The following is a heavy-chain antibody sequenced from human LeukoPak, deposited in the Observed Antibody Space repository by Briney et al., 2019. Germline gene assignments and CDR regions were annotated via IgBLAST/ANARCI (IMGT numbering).Heavy chain of an antibody. CDR2: ISAYNGNT. J-gene: IGHJ4*02. V-gene: IGHV1-18*01. CDR1: GYTFTSYG. CDR3: ARDAYYDFWSGYYSRAQPSYYFDY. Sequence: ASVKVSCKASGYTFTSYGISWVRQAPGQGLEWMGWISAYNGNTNYAQKLQGRATMTTDTSTSTAYMELRSLRSDDTAVYYCARDAYYDFWSGYYSRAQPSYYFDYWGQGTLVTVSS. D-gene: IGHD3-3*01.